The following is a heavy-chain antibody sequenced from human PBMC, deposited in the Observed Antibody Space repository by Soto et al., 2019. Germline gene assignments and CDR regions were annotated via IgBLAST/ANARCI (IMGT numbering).Heavy chain of an antibody. CDR3: ARRSYSSSWYFGSYYYYGMDV. D-gene: IGHD6-13*01. J-gene: IGHJ6*02. V-gene: IGHV4-39*01. Sequence: SETLSLTCTVSGGSISSSSYYWGWIRQPPGKGLEWIGSIYYSGSTYYNPSLKSRVTISVDTSKNQFSLKLSSVTAADTAVYYCARRSYSSSWYFGSYYYYGMDVWGQGTTVTVSS. CDR2: IYYSGST. CDR1: GGSISSSSYY.